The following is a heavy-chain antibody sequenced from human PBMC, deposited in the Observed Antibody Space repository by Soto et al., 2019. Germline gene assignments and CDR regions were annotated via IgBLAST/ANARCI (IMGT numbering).Heavy chain of an antibody. D-gene: IGHD3-10*01. CDR1: GASISRTGFH. CDR2: IYEGGTT. V-gene: IGHV4-39*01. Sequence: QLQLQESGPGLVEPSETLSLTCAVSGASISRTGFHWGWIRQPPGQGLEWIGSIYEGGTTFYNSSLKSRVTISADTSKNHFSLKLNSVTAADTAVYFCARRGSGHTFDYWGQGTLVTVSS. CDR3: ARRGSGHTFDY. J-gene: IGHJ4*02.